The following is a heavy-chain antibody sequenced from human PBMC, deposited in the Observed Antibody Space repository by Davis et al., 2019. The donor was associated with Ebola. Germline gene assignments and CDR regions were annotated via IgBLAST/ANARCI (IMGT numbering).Heavy chain of an antibody. V-gene: IGHV1-2*04. J-gene: IGHJ3*02. CDR3: AREREDIGYCSSTSCYAFDI. Sequence: ASVKVSCKASGYTFTGYYMHWVRQAPGQGLEWMGWINPNSGGTNYAQKFQGWVTMTRDTSISTAYMELSRLRSDDTAVYYCAREREDIGYCSSTSCYAFDIWGQGTMVTVSS. CDR1: GYTFTGYY. D-gene: IGHD2-2*01. CDR2: INPNSGGT.